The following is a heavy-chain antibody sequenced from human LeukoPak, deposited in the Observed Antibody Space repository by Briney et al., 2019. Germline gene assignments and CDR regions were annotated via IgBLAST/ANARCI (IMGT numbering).Heavy chain of an antibody. V-gene: IGHV3-23*01. D-gene: IGHD3-22*01. CDR1: GFAFSSYA. J-gene: IGHJ5*02. CDR2: ISGSGIST. CDR3: AKAQYGSSGYYTPWFDP. Sequence: TGGSLRLSCAASGFAFSSYAMSWVRQAPGKGLEWVSAISGSGISTYYADSVKGRFTISRDNSKNTLYLQMNSLRAEDTAVYYCAKAQYGSSGYYTPWFDPWGQGTLVTVSS.